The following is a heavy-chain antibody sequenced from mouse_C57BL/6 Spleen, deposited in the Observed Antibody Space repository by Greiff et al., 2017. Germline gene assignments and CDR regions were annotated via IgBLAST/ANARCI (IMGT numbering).Heavy chain of an antibody. CDR3: ARGDDDYDYPDFGG. J-gene: IGHJ2*01. D-gene: IGHD2-4*01. V-gene: IGHV1-76*01. CDR2: IYPGSGST. CDR1: GYTFTDYY. Sequence: QVQLQQPGAELVRPGASVKLSCKASGYTFTDYYINWVKQRPGQGLEWIARIYPGSGSTYYNEKFKGKATLTAEKASSTAYMQLSSLTSEDSAVYFCARGDDDYDYPDFGGWGKGTTLT.